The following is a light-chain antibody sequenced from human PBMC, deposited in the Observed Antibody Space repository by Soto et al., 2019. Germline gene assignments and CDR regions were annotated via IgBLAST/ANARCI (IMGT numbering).Light chain of an antibody. V-gene: IGKV1-8*01. CDR2: AAV. J-gene: IGKJ2*01. Sequence: AIRMTQSPSSFSASTGDRVTITCRASQDISRYLAWYQQKVGKASKLLIYAAVTLQRGAPSWFGGSRSGTDFTLTTSRLQSEDLATDYCHQYFSYPYTFGQGTKLEI. CDR3: HQYFSYPYT. CDR1: QDISRY.